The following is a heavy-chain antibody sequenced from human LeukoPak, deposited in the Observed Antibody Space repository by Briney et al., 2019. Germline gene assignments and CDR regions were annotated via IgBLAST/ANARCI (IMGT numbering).Heavy chain of an antibody. CDR2: ISGSGDNT. CDR1: GFTFNNHA. J-gene: IGHJ4*02. Sequence: GGSLRLSCVVSGFTFNNHAMSWVRQAPGKGLEWVSAISGSGDNTFYAGSVRGRFTISRDNSKNTLYLQMNSLRAEDTAIYYCTKDFRGSGYFFDYWGQGTPVTVSS. V-gene: IGHV3-23*01. D-gene: IGHD3-10*01. CDR3: TKDFRGSGYFFDY.